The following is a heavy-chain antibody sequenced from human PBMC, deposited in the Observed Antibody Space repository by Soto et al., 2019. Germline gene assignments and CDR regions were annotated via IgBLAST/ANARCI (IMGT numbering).Heavy chain of an antibody. J-gene: IGHJ4*02. CDR2: IIPIFGTA. Sequence: SVKVSCKASGGTFSSYAISWVRQAPGQGLEWMGGIIPIFGTANYAQKFQGRVTITADESTSTAYMELSSLRSEDTAVYYCARGPRWLQFPFDYWGQGTLVTVSS. CDR3: ARGPRWLQFPFDY. CDR1: GGTFSSYA. V-gene: IGHV1-69*13. D-gene: IGHD5-12*01.